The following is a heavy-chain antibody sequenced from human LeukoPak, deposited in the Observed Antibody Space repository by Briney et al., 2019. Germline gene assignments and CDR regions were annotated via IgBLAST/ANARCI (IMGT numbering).Heavy chain of an antibody. D-gene: IGHD3-10*01. CDR2: INPNSGGT. J-gene: IGHJ4*02. CDR1: GYTFTGYY. V-gene: IGHV1-2*02. CDR3: ARTMVRGVIFDY. Sequence: GASVKVSCKASGYTFTGYYMHWVRQAPGQGLEWTGWINPNSGGTNYAQKFQGRVTMTRDTSISTAYMELSRLRSDDTAVYYCARTMVRGVIFDYWGQGTLVTVSS.